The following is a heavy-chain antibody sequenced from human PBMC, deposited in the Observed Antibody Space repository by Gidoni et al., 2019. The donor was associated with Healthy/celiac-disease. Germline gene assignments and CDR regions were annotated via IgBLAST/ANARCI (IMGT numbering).Heavy chain of an antibody. D-gene: IGHD2-2*01. V-gene: IGHV4-61*02. CDR1: GGSISSGSYY. Sequence: QVQLQESGPGLVKPSQTLSLTCTVPGGSISSGSYYWSWIRQPAGKGLEWIGRIYTSGSTNYNPSLKSRVTISVDTSKNQFSLKLSSVTAADTAVYYCARSPTEYCSSTSCSWRSALDYWGQGTLVTVSS. CDR3: ARSPTEYCSSTSCSWRSALDY. J-gene: IGHJ4*02. CDR2: IYTSGST.